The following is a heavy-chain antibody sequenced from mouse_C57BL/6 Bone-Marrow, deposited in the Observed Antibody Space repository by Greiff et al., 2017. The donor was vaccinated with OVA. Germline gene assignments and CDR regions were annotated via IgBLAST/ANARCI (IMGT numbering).Heavy chain of an antibody. Sequence: EVQRVESEGGLVQPGSSMKLSCTASGFTFSDYYMAWVRQVPEKGLEWVANINYDGSSTYYLDSLKSRFIISRDNAKNILYLQMSSLKSEDTATYYCARGGYYYGSRAPFDYWGQGTTLTVSS. D-gene: IGHD1-1*01. V-gene: IGHV5-16*01. CDR3: ARGGYYYGSRAPFDY. CDR2: INYDGSST. J-gene: IGHJ2*01. CDR1: GFTFSDYY.